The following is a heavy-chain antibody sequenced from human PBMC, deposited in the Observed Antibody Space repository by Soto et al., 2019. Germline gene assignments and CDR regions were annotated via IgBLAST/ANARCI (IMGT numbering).Heavy chain of an antibody. D-gene: IGHD2-2*01. V-gene: IGHV1-3*01. CDR3: ARGKAAITGGGWVDY. J-gene: IGHJ4*02. Sequence: QVQLVQSGAEVKKPGASVKVSCKASGYTFTSYAMHWVRQAPGQRLEWMGWINAGNGNTKYSQKFQGRVTITRDTSASTDYMELSSLRSEDTAVYYCARGKAAITGGGWVDYWGQGTLVTVSS. CDR1: GYTFTSYA. CDR2: INAGNGNT.